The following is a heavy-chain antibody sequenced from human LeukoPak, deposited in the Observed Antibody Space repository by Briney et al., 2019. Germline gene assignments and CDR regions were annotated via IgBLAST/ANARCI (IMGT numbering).Heavy chain of an antibody. Sequence: GGSLRLSCAASGFTFSTYGMHWVRQAPGKGLEWVAFIRNDATIKYYADSVKGRFTISRDNSKNTLYLQMNSLRAEDTAVYYCAKTGSSSWGYFDYWGQGTLVTVSS. V-gene: IGHV3-30*02. D-gene: IGHD6-13*01. CDR1: GFTFSTYG. J-gene: IGHJ4*02. CDR2: IRNDATIK. CDR3: AKTGSSSWGYFDY.